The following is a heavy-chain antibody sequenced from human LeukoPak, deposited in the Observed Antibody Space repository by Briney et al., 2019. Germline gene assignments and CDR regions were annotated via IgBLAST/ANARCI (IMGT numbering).Heavy chain of an antibody. CDR1: GFTFSSYG. V-gene: IGHV3-33*01. Sequence: GGSLRLSCAASGFTFSSYGMHWVRQAPGKGLEWVAVIWYDGSNKYYADSVKGRFTISRDNSKNTLYLQMSSLRAEDTAVYYCARLNARDYYFDYWGQGTLVTVSS. CDR3: ARLNARDYYFDY. CDR2: IWYDGSNK. J-gene: IGHJ4*02.